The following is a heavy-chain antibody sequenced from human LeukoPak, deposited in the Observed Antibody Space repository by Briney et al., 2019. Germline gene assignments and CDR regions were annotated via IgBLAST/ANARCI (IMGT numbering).Heavy chain of an antibody. CDR3: ARDQGRYCSGGSCSLFDY. CDR1: GYSFTDYY. D-gene: IGHD2-15*01. Sequence: SCKASGYSFTDYYMHWVRQAPGKGLEWVSSISGSSSYIYYADSLKGRFTISRHNAKNSLYLQMNSLRAEDTAVYYCARDQGRYCSGGSCSLFDYWGQGTLVTVSS. V-gene: IGHV3-21*01. CDR2: ISGSSSYI. J-gene: IGHJ4*02.